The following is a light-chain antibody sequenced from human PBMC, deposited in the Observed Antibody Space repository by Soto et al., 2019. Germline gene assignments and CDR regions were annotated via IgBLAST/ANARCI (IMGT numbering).Light chain of an antibody. CDR1: QSVSSY. CDR2: DAS. J-gene: IGKJ1*01. CDR3: QQYNSYPWT. Sequence: TQSPGTLSLSPGERATLSCRASQSVSSYLAWYQQKPGKAPNLLIYDASNLESGVPSRFSGSGSGTEFTLTISSLQPDDFATYYCQQYNSYPWTFGLGTKVDIK. V-gene: IGKV1-5*01.